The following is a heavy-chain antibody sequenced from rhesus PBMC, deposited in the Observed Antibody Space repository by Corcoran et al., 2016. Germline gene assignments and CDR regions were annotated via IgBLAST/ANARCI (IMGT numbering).Heavy chain of an antibody. D-gene: IGHD6-13*01. CDR3: ARGKYSSWSRGYYFDY. CDR2: ISGISTRT. J-gene: IGHJ4*01. Sequence: QVQLQESGPGVVKPSETLSLTCAVSGGSISDSYRWSWIRQPPGKGLEWIGYISGISTRTTYNPPPKSRVPISKDPSKNQFSLKLSSVTAADTAVYYCARGKYSSWSRGYYFDYWGQGVLVTVSS. CDR1: GGSISDSYR. V-gene: IGHV4S10*01.